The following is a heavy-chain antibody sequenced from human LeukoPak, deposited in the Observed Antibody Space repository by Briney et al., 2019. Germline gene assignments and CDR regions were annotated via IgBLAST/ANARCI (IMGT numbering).Heavy chain of an antibody. J-gene: IGHJ4*02. D-gene: IGHD3-16*02. Sequence: GGSLRPSWPACGSIFKTYAMRWVRQAPGKGLEWVAVIKSDGSDIYYADSVKGRFTIARDNSKNTLYLQMSRLRVHDHGLYYRAKAHSPKWLSGDRYFDYWGLGTLVTVSS. CDR1: GSIFKTYA. CDR3: AKAHSPKWLSGDRYFDY. V-gene: IGHV3-33*06. CDR2: IKSDGSDI.